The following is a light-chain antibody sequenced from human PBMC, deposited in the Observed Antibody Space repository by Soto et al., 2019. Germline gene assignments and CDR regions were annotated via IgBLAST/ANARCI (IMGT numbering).Light chain of an antibody. CDR2: GAS. CDR3: QQYGSSGT. V-gene: IGKV3-20*01. J-gene: IGKJ1*01. CDR1: QSVSNNY. Sequence: EIVMTQSPATLSVSPVERATLSCRASQSVSNNYLAWYQQKPGQAPRLLIYGASNRATGIPDRFSGSGSGTDFTLTISRLEPEDFAMYYCQQYGSSGTFGHGTKVDIK.